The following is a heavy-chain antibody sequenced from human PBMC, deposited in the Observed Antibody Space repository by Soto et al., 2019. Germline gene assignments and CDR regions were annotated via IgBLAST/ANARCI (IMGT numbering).Heavy chain of an antibody. CDR3: ASYHGSEGFYYNGIDY. D-gene: IGHD3-10*01. V-gene: IGHV4-39*01. J-gene: IGHJ4*02. CDR2: IYYSGST. Sequence: PSETLSLTCTVSGDSISSSNYYWGWIRQPPGKGLEWIGSIYYSGSTYYNPSLKSRVTISVDTSKNQFSLKLNSVTAAETAVYYCASYHGSEGFYYNGIDYWGQGTLVTVSS. CDR1: GDSISSSNYY.